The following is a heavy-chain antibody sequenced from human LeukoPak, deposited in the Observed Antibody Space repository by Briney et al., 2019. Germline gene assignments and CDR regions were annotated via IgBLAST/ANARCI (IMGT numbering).Heavy chain of an antibody. CDR2: ISSSSSTI. V-gene: IGHV3-48*02. Sequence: GGSLRLSCATSGFSFTDYPMNWVRQAPGKGLEWVSYISSSSSTIYYADSVKGRFTISRDNAKNSLYLQMNSLRDEDTAVYYCAVSLRSLVVVTAIPAAFDYWGQGTLVTVSS. CDR3: AVSLRSLVVVTAIPAAFDY. D-gene: IGHD2-21*02. CDR1: GFSFTDYP. J-gene: IGHJ4*02.